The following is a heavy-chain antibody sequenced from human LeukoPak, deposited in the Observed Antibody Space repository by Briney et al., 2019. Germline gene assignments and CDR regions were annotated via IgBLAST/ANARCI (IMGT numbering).Heavy chain of an antibody. CDR2: MNPNSGNT. CDR3: ARAVTMVRGVQRVYYYYYMDV. V-gene: IGHV1-8*01. D-gene: IGHD3-10*01. CDR1: GYTFTSYD. J-gene: IGHJ6*03. Sequence: GASVKVSCKASGYTFTSYDINWVRQATGQGLEWMGWMNPNSGNTGYAQKFQGRVTMTRNTSISTAYMELSSLRSEDTAVYYCARAVTMVRGVQRVYYYYYMDVWGKGTTVTISS.